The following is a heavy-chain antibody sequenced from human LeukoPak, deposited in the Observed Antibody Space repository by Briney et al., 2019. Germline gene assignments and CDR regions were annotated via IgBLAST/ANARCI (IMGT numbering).Heavy chain of an antibody. J-gene: IGHJ4*02. CDR1: EYTFSDFY. V-gene: IGHV1-2*02. CDR2: ITPKSGDT. Sequence: ASVKVSCKASEYTFSDFYIHWVRQAPGQSLEYVGWITPKSGDTYSPQRFQGRVTMTRDASISTAYMELSSLRSDDTAVYFCARVRLADERAWAYWGQGTLVTVSS. D-gene: IGHD3-3*02. CDR3: ARVRLADERAWAY.